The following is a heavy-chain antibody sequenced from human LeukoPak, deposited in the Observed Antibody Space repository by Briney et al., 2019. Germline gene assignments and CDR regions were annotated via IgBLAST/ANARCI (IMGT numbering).Heavy chain of an antibody. CDR2: INPNSGGT. CDR1: GYTITGYY. D-gene: IGHD1-7*01. V-gene: IGHV1-2*02. CDR3: ARDSHNWNYSGFDP. J-gene: IGHJ5*02. Sequence: ASVKVSCKASGYTITGYYMHWVRQAPGQGLEWMGWINPNSGGTNYAQKFQGRVTMTRDTSISTAYMELSRLRSDDTAVYYCARDSHNWNYSGFDPWGQGTLVTVSS.